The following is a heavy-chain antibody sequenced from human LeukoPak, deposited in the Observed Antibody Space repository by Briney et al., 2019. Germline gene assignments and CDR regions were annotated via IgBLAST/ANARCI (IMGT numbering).Heavy chain of an antibody. CDR2: IDPDGNT. Sequence: QPGGSLRLSCAASGFTLSNSWMHWVRQAQGKGLVWVSRIDPDGNTDYADSVKGRFTISRDNAKNTLYLQMNSLRAEDTAVYRCARDVRGPHDFWGQGTLVTVSS. J-gene: IGHJ4*02. D-gene: IGHD2/OR15-2a*01. CDR3: ARDVRGPHDF. CDR1: GFTLSNSW. V-gene: IGHV3-74*01.